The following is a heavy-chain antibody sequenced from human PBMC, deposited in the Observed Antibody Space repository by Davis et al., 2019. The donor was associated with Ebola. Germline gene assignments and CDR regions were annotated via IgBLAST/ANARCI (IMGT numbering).Heavy chain of an antibody. V-gene: IGHV1-69*13. CDR3: ARGPTDPSGG. D-gene: IGHD3-16*01. J-gene: IGHJ4*02. CDR1: GYAFTSEG. Sequence: SVKVSCKTSGYAFTSEGINWVRQAPGQGLEWMGEIIPIFGTANYAQKFQGRVTITADESTSTAYMELSSLRSEDTAVYYCARGPTDPSGGWGQGTLVTVSS. CDR2: IIPIFGTA.